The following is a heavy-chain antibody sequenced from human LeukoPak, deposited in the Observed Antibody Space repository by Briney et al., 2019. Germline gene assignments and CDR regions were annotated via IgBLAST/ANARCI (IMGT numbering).Heavy chain of an antibody. J-gene: IGHJ3*02. CDR2: ISSSDSTI. CDR3: ARKRSPGAFDI. CDR1: GFTFSSYE. V-gene: IGHV3-48*03. Sequence: GGSLRLSCAASGFTFSSYEMNWVRQAPGKGLEWVSYISSSDSTIYYADSVKGRSTISRDNAKNSLYLQMNSLRAEDTAVYYCARKRSPGAFDIWGQGTMVTVSS.